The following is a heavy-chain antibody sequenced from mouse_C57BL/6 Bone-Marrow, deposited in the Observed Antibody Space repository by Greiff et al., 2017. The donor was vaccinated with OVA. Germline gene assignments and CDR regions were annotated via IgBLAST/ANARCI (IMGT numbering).Heavy chain of an antibody. CDR3: TRYDYDDYYAMDY. J-gene: IGHJ4*01. D-gene: IGHD2-4*01. Sequence: SGTVLARPGASVKMSCKTSGYTFTSYWMHWVRQRPGQGLEWIGAIYPGNSDTSYNQKFKGKAKLTAVTSASTAYMELSSLTNEDSAVYYCTRYDYDDYYAMDYWGQGTSVTVSS. CDR2: IYPGNSDT. V-gene: IGHV1-5*01. CDR1: GYTFTSYW.